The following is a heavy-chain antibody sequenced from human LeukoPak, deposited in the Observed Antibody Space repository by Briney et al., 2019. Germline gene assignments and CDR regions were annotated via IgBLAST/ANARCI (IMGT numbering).Heavy chain of an antibody. J-gene: IGHJ4*02. V-gene: IGHV1-8*01. CDR1: GYTFTSYD. CDR2: MNPNSGNT. D-gene: IGHD3-22*01. CDR3: ARGGYYYDSSGYYPARFDY. Sequence: ASVKASCKASGYTFTSYDINWVRQATGQGLEWMGWMNPNSGNTGYAQKFQGRVTMTRNTSISTAYMELSSLRSEDTAVYYCARGGYYYDSSGYYPARFDYWGQGTLVTVSS.